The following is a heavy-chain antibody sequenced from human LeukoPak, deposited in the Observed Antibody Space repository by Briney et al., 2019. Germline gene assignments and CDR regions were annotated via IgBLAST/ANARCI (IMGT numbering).Heavy chain of an antibody. V-gene: IGHV1-8*01. Sequence: ASVKVSRKASGYTFTSYDINWVRQATGQGLEWMGWMNPNSGNTGYAQKFQGRVTMTRNTSISTAYMELSSLRSEDTAVYYCARDNFAYYYYGMDVWGQGTTVTVSS. J-gene: IGHJ6*02. CDR3: ARDNFAYYYYGMDV. CDR1: GYTFTSYD. D-gene: IGHD3-9*01. CDR2: MNPNSGNT.